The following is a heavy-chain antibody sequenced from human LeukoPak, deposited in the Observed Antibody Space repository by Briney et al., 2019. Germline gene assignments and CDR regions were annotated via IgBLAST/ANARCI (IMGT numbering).Heavy chain of an antibody. CDR3: ARGSAAGIFDY. Sequence: ASVKVSCKASGYTFTNYGISWVRQAPGQGLEWMGWISYNGDTAYAQIFQGRVTMTTDTSTSTAYMELRSLRSDDTAVYFCARGSAAGIFDYWGQGTLVTVSS. J-gene: IGHJ4*02. CDR1: GYTFTNYG. D-gene: IGHD6-13*01. CDR2: ISYNGDT. V-gene: IGHV1-18*01.